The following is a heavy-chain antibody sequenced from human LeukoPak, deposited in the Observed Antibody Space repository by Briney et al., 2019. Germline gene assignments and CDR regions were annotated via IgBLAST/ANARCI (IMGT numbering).Heavy chain of an antibody. CDR3: ARSDGYGLVGI. CDR2: IYYSGST. CDR1: GGSISSYY. J-gene: IGHJ3*02. V-gene: IGHV4-59*12. Sequence: SETLSLTCSVSGGSISSYYWSWIRQPPGKGLEWIGYIYYSGSTNYNPSLKSRVTISVDTAKNHFSLNLSSVTAADTAVYYCARSDGYGLVGIWGQGTMVTVSS. D-gene: IGHD3-10*01.